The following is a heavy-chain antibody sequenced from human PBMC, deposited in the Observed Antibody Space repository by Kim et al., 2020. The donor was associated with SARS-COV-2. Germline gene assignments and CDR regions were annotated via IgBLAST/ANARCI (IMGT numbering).Heavy chain of an antibody. CDR2: IYSGGST. D-gene: IGHD2-2*01. CDR3: AFDCSSTSCYDGYYYYGMDV. CDR1: GFTVSSNY. J-gene: IGHJ6*02. V-gene: IGHV3-53*01. Sequence: GGSLRLSCAASGFTVSSNYMSWVRQAPGKGLEWVSVIYSGGSTYYADSVKGRFTISRDNSKNTLYLQMNSLRAEDTAVYYCAFDCSSTSCYDGYYYYGMDVWGQGTTVTVSS.